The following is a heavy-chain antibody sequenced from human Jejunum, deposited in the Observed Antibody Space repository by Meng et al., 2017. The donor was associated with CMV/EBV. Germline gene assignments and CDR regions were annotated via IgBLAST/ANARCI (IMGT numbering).Heavy chain of an antibody. D-gene: IGHD2/OR15-2a*01. V-gene: IGHV1-69*04. CDR1: GDTFRTYT. J-gene: IGHJ4*02. CDR3: AREAHFSFDL. CDR2: IIPFLDVS. Sequence: KVCCEASGDTFRTYTLPWVRQAPGQGLEWMGNIIPFLDVSKYAQKFQGRVTFTTDRSTNTIYMELSSLRSDDTAMYFCAREAHFSFDLWGQGTLVTVSS.